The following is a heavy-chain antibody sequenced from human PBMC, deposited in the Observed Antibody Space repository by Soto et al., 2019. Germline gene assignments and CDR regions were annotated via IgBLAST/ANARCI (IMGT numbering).Heavy chain of an antibody. CDR3: ARGALVRGVFDL. Sequence: GESLKISCAASGFTFNRYWMHWVRQTPGKGLVWVSHINSDGSSTRNADSVKGRFTISGDNAKNTLYLQMNSLRAEDTAVYYCARGALVRGVFDLWGQGTQVTVSS. V-gene: IGHV3-74*01. D-gene: IGHD3-10*01. J-gene: IGHJ4*02. CDR2: INSDGSST. CDR1: GFTFNRYW.